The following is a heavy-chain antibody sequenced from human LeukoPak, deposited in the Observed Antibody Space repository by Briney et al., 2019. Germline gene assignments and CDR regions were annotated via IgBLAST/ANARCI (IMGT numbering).Heavy chain of an antibody. D-gene: IGHD3-10*01. V-gene: IGHV1-18*01. Sequence: ASVKVSCKASGYTFTSYGISWVRQAPGQGLEWMGWISAYNGNTNYAQKLQGRVTMTTDTSTSTAYMELRSLRSDDTAVYYCARAKLLWFGENNWFDPWGQGTLVTVSS. CDR2: ISAYNGNT. CDR3: ARAKLLWFGENNWFDP. J-gene: IGHJ5*02. CDR1: GYTFTSYG.